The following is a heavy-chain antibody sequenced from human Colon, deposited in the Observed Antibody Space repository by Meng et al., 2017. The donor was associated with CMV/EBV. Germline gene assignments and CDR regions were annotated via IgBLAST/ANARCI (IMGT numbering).Heavy chain of an antibody. D-gene: IGHD6-13*01. CDR1: GGSMSSNC. CDR2: VCYNGIT. J-gene: IGHJ1*01. V-gene: IGHV4-59*01. CDR3: ALRGLAAGTFQH. Sequence: QVQLPASGPGLVKPSGTLPLTCAVSGGSMSSNCWSWIRQPPGKGLEWIGYVCYNGITDYNPSLKSRVTISGETSKNQFSLQVSSVTAADTAMYYCALRGLAAGTFQHWGQGALVTVSS.